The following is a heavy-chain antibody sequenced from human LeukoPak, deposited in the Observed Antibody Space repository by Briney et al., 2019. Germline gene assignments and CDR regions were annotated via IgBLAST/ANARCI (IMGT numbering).Heavy chain of an antibody. V-gene: IGHV4-59*11. CDR2: IYYSGST. CDR1: GGSISGHY. D-gene: IGHD6-13*01. Sequence: PSETLSLTCTVSGGSISGHYWSWIRQPPRKGLEWIGYIYYSGSTNYNPSLKSRVTISLDTSKNHFSLKLSSVTAADTAVYYCARYSAAAGRYYFDYWGQGTLVTVSS. CDR3: ARYSAAAGRYYFDY. J-gene: IGHJ4*02.